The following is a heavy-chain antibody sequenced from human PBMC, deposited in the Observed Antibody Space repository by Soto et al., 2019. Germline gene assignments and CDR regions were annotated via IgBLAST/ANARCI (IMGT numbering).Heavy chain of an antibody. Sequence: EVQLVESGGGLVQPGGSLRLSCAASGFDFTNSWMHWVRQAPGKGLVWVSHVNSDGSITTYADSVKGRFTISRDNAQNTVYLQMNSLRVEDTAVYYCTRDQISSSAVWGQGTLVTVSS. CDR2: VNSDGSIT. CDR3: TRDQISSSAV. V-gene: IGHV3-74*01. D-gene: IGHD2-15*01. J-gene: IGHJ4*02. CDR1: GFDFTNSW.